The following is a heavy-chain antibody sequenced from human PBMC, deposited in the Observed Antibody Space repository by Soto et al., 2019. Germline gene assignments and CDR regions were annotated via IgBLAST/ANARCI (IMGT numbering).Heavy chain of an antibody. J-gene: IGHJ6*03. CDR3: ARGPLAFGANYYYYYMDV. V-gene: IGHV3-30*03. Sequence: GGSLRLSCAASGFTFSSYGMHWVRQAPGKGLEWVAVISYDGSNKYYADSVKGRFTISRDNAKNSLYLQMNSLRAGDTAVYYCARGPLAFGANYYYYYMDVWGKGTTVTVSS. CDR1: GFTFSSYG. D-gene: IGHD3-10*01. CDR2: ISYDGSNK.